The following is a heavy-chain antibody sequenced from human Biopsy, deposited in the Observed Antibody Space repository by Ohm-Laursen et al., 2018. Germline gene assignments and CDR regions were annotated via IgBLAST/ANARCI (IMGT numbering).Heavy chain of an antibody. J-gene: IGHJ5*02. V-gene: IGHV3-53*01. CDR2: IYSDGNT. CDR1: GFTVSDNH. Sequence: SLRFSCTAPGFTVSDNHISWIRQAPGKGLQWVSLIYSDGNTYYADSVKGRFTISRDIPGNTLYLQMNSLRAEDTAVYYCARGPGKLWSGYYTWGQGSLVSVSS. CDR3: ARGPGKLWSGYYT. D-gene: IGHD3-3*01.